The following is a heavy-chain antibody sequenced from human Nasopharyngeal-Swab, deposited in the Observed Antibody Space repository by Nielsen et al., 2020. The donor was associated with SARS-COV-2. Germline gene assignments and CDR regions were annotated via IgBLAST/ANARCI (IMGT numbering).Heavy chain of an antibody. V-gene: IGHV3-23*01. CDR2: ISGSGGST. Sequence: VRQAPGKGLEWVSAISGSGGSTYYADSVKGRFTISRDNSKNSLYLQMNSLRAEDTAVYYCARLGSSSWYFDYWGQGTLVTVSS. D-gene: IGHD6-13*01. J-gene: IGHJ4*02. CDR3: ARLGSSSWYFDY.